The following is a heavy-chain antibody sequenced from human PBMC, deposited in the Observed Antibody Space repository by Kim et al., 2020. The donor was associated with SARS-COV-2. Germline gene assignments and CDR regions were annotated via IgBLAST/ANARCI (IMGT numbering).Heavy chain of an antibody. D-gene: IGHD1-26*01. V-gene: IGHV4-30-2*01. CDR3: ARGPRIVGATTEYFQH. CDR1: GGSISSGGYS. Sequence: SETLSLTCAVSGGSISSGGYSWSWIRQPPGKGLEWIGYIYHSGSTYYNPSLKSRVTISVDRSKNQFSLKLSSVTAADTAVYYCARGPRIVGATTEYFQHWGQGTLVTVSS. CDR2: IYHSGST. J-gene: IGHJ1*01.